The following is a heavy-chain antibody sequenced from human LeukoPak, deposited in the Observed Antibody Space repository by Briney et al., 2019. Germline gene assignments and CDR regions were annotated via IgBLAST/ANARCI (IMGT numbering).Heavy chain of an antibody. CDR2: IYYSGST. CDR1: GGSISSSSYY. Sequence: SETLSLTCTVSGGSISSSSYYWGWIRQPPGKGLEWIGSIYYSGSTYYNPSLKSRVTISVDTSKNQFSLKLSSVTAADTAVYYCARGVVVADVAFDIWGQGTMVTVSS. J-gene: IGHJ3*02. V-gene: IGHV4-39*01. CDR3: ARGVVVADVAFDI. D-gene: IGHD3-22*01.